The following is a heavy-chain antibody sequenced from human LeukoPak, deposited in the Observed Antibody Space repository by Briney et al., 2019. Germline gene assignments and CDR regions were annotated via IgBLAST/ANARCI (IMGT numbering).Heavy chain of an antibody. Sequence: GGSLRLSCAASGFTFSSYGMHWVRQAPGKGLEWVAVIWYDGSNKYYADSVKGRFTISRDNSKNTLYLQMNSLRAEDTAVYYCAREITIFGVVAGVPIDYWGQGTLVTVSS. CDR3: AREITIFGVVAGVPIDY. CDR1: GFTFSSYG. V-gene: IGHV3-33*01. J-gene: IGHJ4*02. D-gene: IGHD3-3*01. CDR2: IWYDGSNK.